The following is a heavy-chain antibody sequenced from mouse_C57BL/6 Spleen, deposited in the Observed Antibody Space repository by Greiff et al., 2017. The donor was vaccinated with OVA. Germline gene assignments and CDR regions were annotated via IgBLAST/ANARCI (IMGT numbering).Heavy chain of an antibody. Sequence: EVQLQQSGTVLARPGASVKMSCKTSGYTFTSYWMHWVKQRPGQGLEWIGAIYTGNSDTSYNQKIKGKAKLTAVTSASTAYMELTSLTNEVSAVYYCTYYGSSYPFDYWGQGTTLTVSS. CDR2: IYTGNSDT. J-gene: IGHJ2*01. CDR3: TYYGSSYPFDY. CDR1: GYTFTSYW. V-gene: IGHV1-5*01. D-gene: IGHD1-1*01.